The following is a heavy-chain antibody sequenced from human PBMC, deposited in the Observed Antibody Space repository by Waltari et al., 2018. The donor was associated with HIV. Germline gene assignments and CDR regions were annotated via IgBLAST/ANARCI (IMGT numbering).Heavy chain of an antibody. CDR1: GFTFSSYA. CDR2: ISGSGGCT. J-gene: IGHJ4*02. Sequence: EVQLVESGGGLVQPGGSLRLACAASGFTFSSYAMRWVRQAPGGGLEWVSGISGSGGCTNYADSVKGRFTISRDNSKNTLYLQMNSLRVEDTAVYYCAKALVGEHNYWGQGTLVTVSS. D-gene: IGHD3-16*01. V-gene: IGHV3-23*04. CDR3: AKALVGEHNY.